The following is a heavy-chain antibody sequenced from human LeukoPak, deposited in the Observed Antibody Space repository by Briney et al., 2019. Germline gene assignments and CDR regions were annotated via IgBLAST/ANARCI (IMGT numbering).Heavy chain of an antibody. CDR1: GFTFSSYA. J-gene: IGHJ6*03. D-gene: IGHD3-3*01. CDR2: ISYDGSNK. Sequence: GGSLRLSCAATGFTFSSYAMHWVRQAPGKGLEWVAVISYDGSNKYYADSVKGRFTISRDNSKNTLYLQMNSLRAEDTAVYYCARDVYLRFLEWFQATQNYMDVWGRGTTVTVSS. CDR3: ARDVYLRFLEWFQATQNYMDV. V-gene: IGHV3-30*01.